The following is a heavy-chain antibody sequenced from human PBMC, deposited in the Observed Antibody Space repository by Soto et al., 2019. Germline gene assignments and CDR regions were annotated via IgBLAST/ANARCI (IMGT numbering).Heavy chain of an antibody. CDR2: IFSNDEK. CDR3: ARILWSGRYHDVFDI. J-gene: IGHJ3*02. V-gene: IGHV2-26*01. Sequence: GPALQNPRERVTLSYTVFGLSLNTARMGVSWIRQPPGKALEWLAHIFSNDEKSYSTSLKSRLTISKDTSKSQVVLTMTNMDPVYTATYFCARILWSGRYHDVFDIWG. CDR1: GLSLNTARMG. D-gene: IGHD1-26*01.